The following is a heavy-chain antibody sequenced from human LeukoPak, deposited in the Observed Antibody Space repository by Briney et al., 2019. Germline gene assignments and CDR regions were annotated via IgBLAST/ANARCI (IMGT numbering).Heavy chain of an antibody. CDR1: GFTFTTYD. D-gene: IGHD6-13*01. V-gene: IGHV3-23*01. J-gene: IGHJ4*02. CDR2: IIGSGGST. Sequence: PGGSLRLSCAASGFTFTTYDMSWVRQAPGKGLEWVSAIIGSGGSTYYADSVKGRFTISRDNSKNTPYLQMNSLRAEDTAVYYCAKTEGSSWSMYYFDYWGQGTLVTVSS. CDR3: AKTEGSSWSMYYFDY.